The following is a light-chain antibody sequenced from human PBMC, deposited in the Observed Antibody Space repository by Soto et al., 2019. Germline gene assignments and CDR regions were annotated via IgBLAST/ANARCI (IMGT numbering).Light chain of an antibody. Sequence: EIVLTQSPATLSLSPGERATLSCRASQSVSSYLAWYQQKPGQAPRLLIYDASNRATGIPARFSGSGSGTDFTLTISSLEPEDFAVYYCQQRSNWPPWTFGQGPKADIK. CDR2: DAS. V-gene: IGKV3-11*01. CDR1: QSVSSY. J-gene: IGKJ1*01. CDR3: QQRSNWPPWT.